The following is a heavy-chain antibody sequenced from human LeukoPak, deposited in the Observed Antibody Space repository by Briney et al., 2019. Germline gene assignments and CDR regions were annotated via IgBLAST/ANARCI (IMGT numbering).Heavy chain of an antibody. D-gene: IGHD6-13*01. V-gene: IGHV4-34*01. CDR2: INHSGST. CDR3: ASHPGYSSSWYDY. CDR1: GGSISSYY. Sequence: PSETLSLTCTVSGGSISSYYWSWIRQPPGKGLEWIGEINHSGSTNYNPSLKSRVTISVDTSKNQFSLKLSSVTAADTAVYYCASHPGYSSSWYDYWGQGTLVTVSS. J-gene: IGHJ4*02.